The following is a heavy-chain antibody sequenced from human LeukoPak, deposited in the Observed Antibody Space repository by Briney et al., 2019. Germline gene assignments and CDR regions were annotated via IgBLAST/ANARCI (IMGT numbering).Heavy chain of an antibody. CDR2: ISYSGRT. CDR3: ARGDQNYMTWLGGFDY. D-gene: IGHD6-19*01. CDR1: GGSISSYY. J-gene: IGHJ4*02. Sequence: PSETLSLTCTVSGGSISSYYWSWISQPPGKGLEWIACISYSGRTKYNPSLKSRVTISVDTSKNQFSLKLSSVTAADTAVYYCARGDQNYMTWLGGFDYWGQGTLVTVSS. V-gene: IGHV4-59*08.